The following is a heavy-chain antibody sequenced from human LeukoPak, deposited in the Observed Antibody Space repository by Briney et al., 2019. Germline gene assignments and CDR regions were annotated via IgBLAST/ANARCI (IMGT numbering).Heavy chain of an antibody. Sequence: GGSLRLSCAASGFTFSSYWMSWVRQAPGKGLEWVANIKQDGSEKYYLDSVKGRFAISRDNAKNSLYLQMNSLRAEDTAVYYCARDPATYYYNGMDVWGQGTTVTVSS. CDR1: GFTFSSYW. CDR2: IKQDGSEK. V-gene: IGHV3-7*01. CDR3: ARDPATYYYNGMDV. J-gene: IGHJ6*02.